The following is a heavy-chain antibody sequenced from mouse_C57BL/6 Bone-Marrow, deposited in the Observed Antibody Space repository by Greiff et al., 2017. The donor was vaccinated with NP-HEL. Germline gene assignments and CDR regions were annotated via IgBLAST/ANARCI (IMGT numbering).Heavy chain of an antibody. CDR3: ARSDYYGSSRYYYAMDD. CDR2: IYPSDSET. CDR1: GYTFTSYW. Sequence: VQLQQPGAELVRPGSSVKLSCKASGYTFTSYWMDWVQQRPGQGLEWIGNIYPSDSETHYNQKFKDKATLTVDKSSSKAYMQLSSLTSKDSAVYYCARSDYYGSSRYYYAMDDWGQGTSVTVSS. J-gene: IGHJ4*01. D-gene: IGHD1-1*01. V-gene: IGHV1-61*01.